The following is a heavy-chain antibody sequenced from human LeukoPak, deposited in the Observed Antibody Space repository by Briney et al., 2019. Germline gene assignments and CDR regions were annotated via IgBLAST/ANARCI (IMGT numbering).Heavy chain of an antibody. Sequence: ASVKVSCKASGYTFTGHFMNWVRQAPEQGLEWMGWIKLKSGATAYAQKFQGRVTMTRDTAINTAYLELSSLTSDDTAVYYCARVREWEEISGAIPDYFDYWGQGTLITVSS. D-gene: IGHD3-3*01. V-gene: IGHV1-2*02. J-gene: IGHJ4*02. CDR2: IKLKSGAT. CDR1: GYTFTGHF. CDR3: ARVREWEEISGAIPDYFDY.